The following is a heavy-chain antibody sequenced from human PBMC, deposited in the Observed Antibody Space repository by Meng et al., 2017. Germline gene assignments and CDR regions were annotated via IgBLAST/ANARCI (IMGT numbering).Heavy chain of an antibody. CDR1: GGSISSYY. CDR2: IYYSGST. D-gene: IGHD3-22*01. Sequence: SETLSLTCTVSGGSISSYYWGWIRQPPGKGLEWIGYIYYSGSTNYNPSLKSRVTISVDTSKNQFSLKLSSVTAADTAVYYCAREEPSYYDSSGYYTASYFDYWGQGTLVTVSS. J-gene: IGHJ4*02. V-gene: IGHV4-59*12. CDR3: AREEPSYYDSSGYYTASYFDY.